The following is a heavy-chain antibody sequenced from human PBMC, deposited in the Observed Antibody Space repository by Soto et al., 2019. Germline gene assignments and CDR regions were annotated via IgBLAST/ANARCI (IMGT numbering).Heavy chain of an antibody. V-gene: IGHV3-48*02. J-gene: IGHJ5*02. Sequence: LRLSCAASGFTFSTYSMNWVRQAPGKGLEWISYITSSSTTIFYADSVKGRFTISRDNAKNSLYLQMNSLRDEDTSVYYCARDNGIAGSFDPWGQGTLVTVSS. CDR2: ITSSSTTI. CDR1: GFTFSTYS. D-gene: IGHD6-13*01. CDR3: ARDNGIAGSFDP.